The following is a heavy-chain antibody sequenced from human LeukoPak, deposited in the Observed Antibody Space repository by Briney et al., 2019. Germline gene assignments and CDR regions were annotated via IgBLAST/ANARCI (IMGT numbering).Heavy chain of an antibody. V-gene: IGHV4-34*01. CDR1: GGSFSDYY. CDR2: SNRRGGT. D-gene: IGHD3-22*01. Sequence: PSETLSLTCAVYGGSFSDYYWTWIRQPPGKGLEGIGKSNRRGGTTYNPSLKSRVTISEDASKSQFSLNLRSVTGADTAVYYCARMVDYYDGSGYFDLWGEGTLVTVSS. CDR3: ARMVDYYDGSGYFDL. J-gene: IGHJ4*02.